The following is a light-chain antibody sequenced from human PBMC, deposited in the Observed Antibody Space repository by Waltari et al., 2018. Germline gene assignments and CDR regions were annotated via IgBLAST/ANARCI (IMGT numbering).Light chain of an antibody. CDR3: QQRSNWPPPMYT. CDR2: DAS. CDR1: QSVSSY. Sequence: EIVLTQSPATLSLSPRERATLSCRASQSVSSYLAWYQQKPGQAPRLLIYDASNRATGIPARFSGSGSGTDFTLTISSLEPEDFAVYYCQQRSNWPPPMYTFGQGTKLEIK. J-gene: IGKJ2*01. V-gene: IGKV3-11*01.